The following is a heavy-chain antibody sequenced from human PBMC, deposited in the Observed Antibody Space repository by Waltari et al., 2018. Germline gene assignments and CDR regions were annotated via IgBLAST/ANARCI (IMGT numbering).Heavy chain of an antibody. CDR1: GVYITRISYY. V-gene: IGHV4-39*01. Sequence: QLELQESGPRRVKPSDTLSLRCPVSGVYITRISYYYDWIRHPPGTGLEWIGAVYDRGTTYYNPALESRITISVDSSTNQFSLNLTAVTAADTAVYFCARRLGSGSYFNQGWFDPWGHGTLVTVSS. CDR2: VYDRGTT. J-gene: IGHJ5*02. CDR3: ARRLGSGSYFNQGWFDP. D-gene: IGHD3-10*01.